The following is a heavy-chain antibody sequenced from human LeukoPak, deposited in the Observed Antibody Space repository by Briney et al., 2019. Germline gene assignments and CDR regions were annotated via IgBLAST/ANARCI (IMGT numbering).Heavy chain of an antibody. V-gene: IGHV4-38-2*01. CDR3: ARYCTSTTCILRGFDY. CDR2: IYDTGSA. D-gene: IGHD2-2*01. J-gene: IGHJ4*02. Sequence: PSETLSLTCSVSGYSFTSGHYWGWIRPPPGKGLEWIANIYDTGSAHYNPSLKSRVTISVDTSKNQFSLKLSSVTAADTAVYYCARYCTSTTCILRGFDYWGQGTLVTVSS. CDR1: GYSFTSGHY.